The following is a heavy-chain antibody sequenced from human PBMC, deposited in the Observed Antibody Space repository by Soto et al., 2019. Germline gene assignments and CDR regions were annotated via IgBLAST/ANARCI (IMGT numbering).Heavy chain of an antibody. J-gene: IGHJ4*02. CDR1: GYSFTTYG. CDR3: GRVGSSSSPIDY. CDR2: ISGYDGHT. D-gene: IGHD6-6*01. V-gene: IGHV1-18*01. Sequence: QVQLVQSGPEVRKPGASVEVSCKTSGYSFTTYGISWVRQAPGQGLEWMGWISGYDGHTNYAQKLQGRVIMSTDTSTTTAYMELRSLRSDDTAVYYCGRVGSSSSPIDYWGPGTLVTVSS.